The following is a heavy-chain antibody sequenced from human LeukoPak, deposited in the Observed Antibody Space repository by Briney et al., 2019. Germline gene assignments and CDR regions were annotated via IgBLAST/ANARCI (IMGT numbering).Heavy chain of an antibody. CDR1: GGSFSGYY. Sequence: SETLSLTCAVYGGSFSGYYWSWIRQPPGKGLEWIGEINHSGSTNYNPPLKSRVTISVDTSKNQFSLKLSSVTAADTAVYYCARGRVYCSSTSCSWVWFDPWGQGTLVTVSS. V-gene: IGHV4-34*01. CDR3: ARGRVYCSSTSCSWVWFDP. D-gene: IGHD2-2*01. CDR2: INHSGST. J-gene: IGHJ5*02.